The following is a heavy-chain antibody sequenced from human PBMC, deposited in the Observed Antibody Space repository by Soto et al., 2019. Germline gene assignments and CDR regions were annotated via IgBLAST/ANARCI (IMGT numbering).Heavy chain of an antibody. J-gene: IGHJ5*02. CDR1: GYTFITYF. D-gene: IGHD6-6*01. V-gene: IGHV1-46*03. CDR3: ARSYISSSYWFDP. CDR2: INPSRGTT. Sequence: QVQLVQSGAEAKKPGASVKVSCKASGYTFITYFMHWVRQAPGQGLEWMGAINPSRGTTTYAQKFQDRVTMTRDTSASTVYMELSSLRSEDTAIYYCARSYISSSYWFDPWGQGTLVTVSS.